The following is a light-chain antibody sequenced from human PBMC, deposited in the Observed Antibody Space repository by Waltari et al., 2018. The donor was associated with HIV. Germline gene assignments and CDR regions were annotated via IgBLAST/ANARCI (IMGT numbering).Light chain of an antibody. CDR2: EVI. CDR1: SSDVGGYDS. CDR3: CSYAGTYTYVL. J-gene: IGLJ3*02. V-gene: IGLV2-11*01. Sequence: QSALTQPRSVSGSPGQSVTISCPGTSSDVGGYDSVSWYLQHPVKVPKLIIYEVIKRPAWVPDGFSGSKSGNTASLTISGLQTEDEADYFCCSYAGTYTYVLFGGGTKLTVL.